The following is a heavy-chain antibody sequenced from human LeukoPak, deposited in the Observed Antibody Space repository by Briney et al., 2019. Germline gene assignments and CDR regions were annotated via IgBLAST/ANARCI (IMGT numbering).Heavy chain of an antibody. CDR3: ARDQTTFWFDP. D-gene: IGHD4-17*01. Sequence: GGSLRLSCAASGFTVSSNYMSWVRQAPGKGLEWASIIYSGGNTYYADSVKGRFTISRDNSKNTLYLQMNSLRAEDTAVYYCARDQTTFWFDPWGQGTLVTVSS. V-gene: IGHV3-66*01. CDR2: IYSGGNT. CDR1: GFTVSSNY. J-gene: IGHJ5*02.